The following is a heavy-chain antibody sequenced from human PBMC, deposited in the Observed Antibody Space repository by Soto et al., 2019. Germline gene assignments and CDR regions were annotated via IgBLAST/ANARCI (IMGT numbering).Heavy chain of an antibody. D-gene: IGHD3-10*01. CDR3: ARGPPFGY. V-gene: IGHV4-30-2*01. CDR1: GGSISSGGYS. Sequence: SETLSLACAVSGGSISSGGYSWSWIRQPPGKGLEWIGYIYHSGSTCYNPSLKSRVTISVDRSKNQFSLKLSSVTAADTAVYYCARGPPFGYWGQGTLVTVSS. J-gene: IGHJ4*02. CDR2: IYHSGST.